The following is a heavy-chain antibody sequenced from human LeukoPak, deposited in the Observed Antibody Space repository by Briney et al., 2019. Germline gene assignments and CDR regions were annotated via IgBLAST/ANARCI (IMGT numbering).Heavy chain of an antibody. V-gene: IGHV3-30*04. Sequence: GRSLRLSCAASGFTLSSYALHWVRQAPGKGLEWVAVISYDGSNKYYADSVKGRFTISRDNSKNTLYLQMNSLRAEDTAVYYCARDSEFRITMVRGVTPLGWFDPWGQGTLVTVSS. CDR2: ISYDGSNK. D-gene: IGHD3-10*01. CDR1: GFTLSSYA. CDR3: ARDSEFRITMVRGVTPLGWFDP. J-gene: IGHJ5*02.